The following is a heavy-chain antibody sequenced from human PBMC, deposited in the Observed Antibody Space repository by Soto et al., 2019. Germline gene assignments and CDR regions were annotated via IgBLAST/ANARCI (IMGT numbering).Heavy chain of an antibody. CDR3: ASLDIVVVVAATPLDI. CDR1: GFTFSSYE. V-gene: IGHV3-48*03. D-gene: IGHD2-15*01. CDR2: ISSSGSTI. Sequence: PGGSLRLSCAASGFTFSSYEMNWVLQAPGKGLEWVSYISSSGSTIYYADSVKGRFTISRDNAKNSLYLQMNSLRAEDTAVYYCASLDIVVVVAATPLDIWGQGTMVTVSS. J-gene: IGHJ3*02.